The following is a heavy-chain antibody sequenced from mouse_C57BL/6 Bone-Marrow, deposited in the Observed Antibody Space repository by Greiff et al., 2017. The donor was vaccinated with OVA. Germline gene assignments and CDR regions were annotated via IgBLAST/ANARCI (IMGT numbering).Heavy chain of an antibody. CDR1: GFTFSSYA. V-gene: IGHV5-4*01. CDR2: ISDGGSYT. CDR3: ARAIYAMDY. J-gene: IGHJ4*01. Sequence: EVQGVESGGGLVKPGGSLKLSCAASGFTFSSYAMSWVRQTPEKRLEWVATISDGGSYTYYPDNVKGRFTISRDNAKNNLYLQMSHLKSEDTAMYYCARAIYAMDYWGQGTSVTVSS.